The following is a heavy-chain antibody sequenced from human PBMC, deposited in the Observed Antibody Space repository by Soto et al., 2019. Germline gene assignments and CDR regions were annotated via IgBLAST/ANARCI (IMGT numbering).Heavy chain of an antibody. CDR1: GGTFSSYA. Sequence: SVKVSCKASGGTFSSYAISWVRQAPGQGLVWMGGTIPIFGTANYAQKFQGRVTITADESTSTAYMELSSLRSEDTAVYYCARDSQYYDFWSGYYTPMADYYYGMDVWGQGTTVTVSS. J-gene: IGHJ6*02. CDR3: ARDSQYYDFWSGYYTPMADYYYGMDV. CDR2: TIPIFGTA. D-gene: IGHD3-3*01. V-gene: IGHV1-69*13.